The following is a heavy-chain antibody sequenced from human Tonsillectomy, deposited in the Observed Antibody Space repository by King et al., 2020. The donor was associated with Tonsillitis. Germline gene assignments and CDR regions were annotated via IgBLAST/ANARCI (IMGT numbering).Heavy chain of an antibody. CDR2: ISWDGGST. CDR1: GFTFDDYA. Sequence: QLVQSGGVVVQPGGSLRLSCAASGFTFDDYAMHWVRQAPGKGLEWVSLISWDGGSTYYADSVKGRFTISRDNSKNSLYLQMNSLRAEDTALYYCAKDIMVGAVAGTGIDYYYYYGMDVWGQGTTVTVSS. CDR3: AKDIMVGAVAGTGIDYYYYYGMDV. V-gene: IGHV3-43D*03. D-gene: IGHD6-19*01. J-gene: IGHJ6*02.